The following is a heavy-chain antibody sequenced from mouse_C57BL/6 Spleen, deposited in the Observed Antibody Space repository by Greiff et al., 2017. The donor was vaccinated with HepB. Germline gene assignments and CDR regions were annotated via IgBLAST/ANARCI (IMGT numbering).Heavy chain of an antibody. CDR2: IYPGDGDT. J-gene: IGHJ2*01. CDR3: AKAGLPYFYY. D-gene: IGHD2-4*01. V-gene: IGHV1-80*01. CDR1: GYAFSSYW. Sequence: VKLMESGAELVKPGASVKISCKASGYAFSSYWMNWVKQRPGKGLEWIGQIYPGDGDTNYNGKFKGKATLTADKSSSTAYMQLSRLTSEDSAVYFCAKAGLPYFYYWGQGTTLTVSS.